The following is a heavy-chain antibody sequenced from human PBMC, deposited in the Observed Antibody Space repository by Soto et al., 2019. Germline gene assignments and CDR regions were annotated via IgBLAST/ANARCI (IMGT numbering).Heavy chain of an antibody. D-gene: IGHD3-10*01. V-gene: IGHV4-61*01. CDR1: GRNVNSGSHY. CDR3: SIALGGRRFTWFYFDN. Sequence: RTCSVSGRNVNSGSHYWIWIRQPPGTTLEWIGHISYNGKTDLHPSLRGRVTLSRDTSKNQFSLSLTSVTAADTAVYYCSIALGGRRFTWFYFDNWC. J-gene: IGHJ4*01. CDR2: ISYNGKT.